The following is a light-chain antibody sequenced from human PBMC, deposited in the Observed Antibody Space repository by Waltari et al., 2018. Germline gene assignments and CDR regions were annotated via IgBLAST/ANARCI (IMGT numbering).Light chain of an antibody. J-gene: IGLJ1*01. CDR3: CSYAGSYVYV. CDR2: DVS. Sequence: QSALTPPRSVAGSPGQSVTISCTGTSSDVGGYNYVSLYQQHPGKAPKLMIYDVSKRPSGVPDRFSGSKSGNTASLTISGLQAEDEADYYCCSYAGSYVYVFGTGTKVTVL. V-gene: IGLV2-11*01. CDR1: SSDVGGYNY.